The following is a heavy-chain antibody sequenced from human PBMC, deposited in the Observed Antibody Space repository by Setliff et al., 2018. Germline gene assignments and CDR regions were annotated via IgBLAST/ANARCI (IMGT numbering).Heavy chain of an antibody. CDR3: ARASGSGWF. V-gene: IGHV3-7*01. Sequence: PGGSLRLSCVASGFTFSSYWMSWVRQAPGKGLEWVANIKQDGSEKYYVDSVKGRFTISRDNAKNSLYLQMNSLRAEDTAVYYCARASGSGWFWGQGTLVTAPQ. CDR1: GFTFSSYW. CDR2: IKQDGSEK. J-gene: IGHJ4*02. D-gene: IGHD6-19*01.